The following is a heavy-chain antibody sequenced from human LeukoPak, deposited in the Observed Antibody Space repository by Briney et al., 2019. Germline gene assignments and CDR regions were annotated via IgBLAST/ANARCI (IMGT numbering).Heavy chain of an antibody. V-gene: IGHV3-7*01. J-gene: IGHJ4*02. D-gene: IGHD6-6*01. CDR3: ARDGYSSSFYFDY. CDR1: GFTFSLYW. Sequence: PGGSLRLSCAASGFTFSLYWMTWVRQSPGKGLEWVADINPDGSQKYSVDSVKGRFTISRDNAKNSLYLQMNSLRAEDTAVYYCARDGYSSSFYFDYWGQGTLVTVSS. CDR2: INPDGSQK.